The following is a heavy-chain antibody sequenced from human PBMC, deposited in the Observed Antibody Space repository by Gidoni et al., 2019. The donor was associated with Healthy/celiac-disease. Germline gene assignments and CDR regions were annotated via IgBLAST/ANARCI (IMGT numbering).Heavy chain of an antibody. D-gene: IGHD6-13*01. CDR2: ISYDGSNK. J-gene: IGHJ3*02. CDR1: G. V-gene: IGHV3-30*18. CDR3: AKDGYGLDAFDI. Sequence: GMHWVRQAPGKGLEWVAVISYDGSNKYYADSVKGRFTISRDNSKNTLYLQMNSLRAEDTAVYYCAKDGYGLDAFDIWGQGTMVTVSS.